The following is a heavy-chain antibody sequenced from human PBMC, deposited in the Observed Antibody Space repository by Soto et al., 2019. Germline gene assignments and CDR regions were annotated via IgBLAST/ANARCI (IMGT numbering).Heavy chain of an antibody. D-gene: IGHD2-21*02. CDR3: ARSAVLTVRSSGDF. CDR1: GYTFPSHG. CDR2: INTANGIT. V-gene: IGHV1-3*04. Sequence: QVHLVQSGAEVKKPGASVKVSCKASGYTFPSHGIHWVRQAPGQSLEWMGWINTANGITKYSQRFQGRVTITRDTSATIAYMELSSLSSDDMATYYCARSAVLTVRSSGDFWGQGALVTVSS. J-gene: IGHJ4*02.